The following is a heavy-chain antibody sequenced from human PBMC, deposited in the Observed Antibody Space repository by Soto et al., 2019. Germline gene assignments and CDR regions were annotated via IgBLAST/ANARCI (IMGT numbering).Heavy chain of an antibody. CDR1: GYTFTSYG. CDR2: ISAYNGNT. CDR3: ARGTSIVVVPDAFDY. J-gene: IGHJ4*02. V-gene: IGHV1-18*04. D-gene: IGHD2-2*01. Sequence: ASVKVSCKASGYTFTSYGISWVRQAPGQGLEWMGWISAYNGNTNYAQKLQGRVTMTTDTSTSTAYMELRSLRSDDTAVYYCARGTSIVVVPDAFDYWGQGSLVTVSS.